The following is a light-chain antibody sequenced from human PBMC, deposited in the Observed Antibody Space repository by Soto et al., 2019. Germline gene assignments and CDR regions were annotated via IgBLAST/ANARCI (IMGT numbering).Light chain of an antibody. CDR1: SGHSNYA. CDR3: QNWGSGIVV. Sequence: QPVLTQSPSASASLGASVKLTCTLSSGHSNYAIAWHQQQSEKGPRYLMKLNSDGSHSKGDGIPDRFSGSSSGAERYLTISRLQSEDEADYYCQNWGSGIVVFGGGTQLTVL. V-gene: IGLV4-69*01. CDR2: LNSDGSH. J-gene: IGLJ2*01.